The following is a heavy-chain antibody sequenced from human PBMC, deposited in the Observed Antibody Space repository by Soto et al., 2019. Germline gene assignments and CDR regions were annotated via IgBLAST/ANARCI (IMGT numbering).Heavy chain of an antibody. V-gene: IGHV3-30*18. D-gene: IGHD2-21*01. CDR1: GFTFSSYG. CDR2: ISYDGSNK. J-gene: IGHJ4*02. CDR3: AKDPVDSRFYFDY. Sequence: GGSLRLSCAASGFTFSSYGMHWVRQAPGKGLEWVAVISYDGSNKYYADSVKGRFTISRDNSKNTLYLQMNSLRAEDTAVYYCAKDPVDSRFYFDYWGQGTLVTVSS.